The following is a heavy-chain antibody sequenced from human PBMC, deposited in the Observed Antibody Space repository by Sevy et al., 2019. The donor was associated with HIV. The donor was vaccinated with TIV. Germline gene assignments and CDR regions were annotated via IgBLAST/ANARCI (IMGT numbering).Heavy chain of an antibody. J-gene: IGHJ6*02. CDR1: GGSFSGYY. CDR2: INHSGST. D-gene: IGHD3-10*01. CDR3: ASGALLYYYGMDV. V-gene: IGHV4-34*01. Sequence: SETLSLTCAVYGGSFSGYYWSWIRQPPGKGLEWIGEINHSGSTNYNPSLKSRVTISVDTSKNQFSLKLSSVTAADTAVYYCASGALLYYYGMDVWGQGTTVTVSS.